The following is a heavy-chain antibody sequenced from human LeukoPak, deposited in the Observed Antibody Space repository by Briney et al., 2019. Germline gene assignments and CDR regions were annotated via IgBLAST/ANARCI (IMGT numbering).Heavy chain of an antibody. Sequence: SETLSLTCTVSGGSISSYYWSWIRQPPGKGLEWIGYIYYSGSTNYNPSLKSRVTISVDTSKNQFSLKLSSVTAADTAVYYCARENYDILTGYPHFDYWGQGTLVTVSS. CDR2: IYYSGST. CDR1: GGSISSYY. D-gene: IGHD3-9*01. CDR3: ARENYDILTGYPHFDY. V-gene: IGHV4-59*12. J-gene: IGHJ4*02.